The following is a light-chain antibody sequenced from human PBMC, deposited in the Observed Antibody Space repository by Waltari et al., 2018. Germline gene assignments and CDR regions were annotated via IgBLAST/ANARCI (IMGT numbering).Light chain of an antibody. J-gene: IGLJ2*01. Sequence: SYVLTQPHSVSVAPGKTARITWGGNNIGSKSVPWYQQKPGQAPVLVIYDDSDRPSGVPERFSGANSGNTATLTISRVEAGDEADYYCQVWDSSSDLVVFGGGTKLTVL. V-gene: IGLV3-21*04. CDR1: NIGSKS. CDR2: DDS. CDR3: QVWDSSSDLVV.